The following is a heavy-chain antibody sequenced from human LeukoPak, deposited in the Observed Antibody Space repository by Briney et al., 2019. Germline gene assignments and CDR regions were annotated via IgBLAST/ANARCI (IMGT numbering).Heavy chain of an antibody. CDR2: INHSGST. CDR1: GGSFSGYY. V-gene: IGHV4-34*01. J-gene: IGHJ4*02. Sequence: SEALSLTCAVYGGSFSGYYWSWIRQPPGKGLEWIGEINHSGSTNYNPSLKSRVTISVDTSKNQSSLKLSSVTAADTAVYYCARSRQAPFDYWGQGTLVTVSS. CDR3: ARSRQAPFDY.